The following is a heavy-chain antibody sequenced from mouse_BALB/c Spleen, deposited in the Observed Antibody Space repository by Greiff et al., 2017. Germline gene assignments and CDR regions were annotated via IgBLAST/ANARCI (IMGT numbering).Heavy chain of an antibody. CDR1: GYTFTSYW. CDR3: AGMGYGSYEDYYAMDY. Sequence: QVQLKESGAELAKPGASVKMSCKASGYTFTSYWMHWVKQRPGQGLEWIGYINPSTGYTEYNQKFKDKATLTADKSSSTAYMQLSSLTSEDSAVYYCAGMGYGSYEDYYAMDYWGQGTSVTVSS. D-gene: IGHD2-10*02. J-gene: IGHJ4*01. CDR2: INPSTGYT. V-gene: IGHV1-7*01.